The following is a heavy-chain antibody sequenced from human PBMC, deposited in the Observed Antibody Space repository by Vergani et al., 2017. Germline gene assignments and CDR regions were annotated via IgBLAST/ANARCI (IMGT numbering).Heavy chain of an antibody. CDR3: AKDLGTSSGGRWFDP. J-gene: IGHJ5*02. D-gene: IGHD6-6*01. V-gene: IGHV3-9*02. CDR2: ISWNSNSI. CDR1: GFTSAGYA. Sequence: EVQLEESGGGLVLPGRSLRLSCVASGFTSAGYAMHWVRQAPGKGLEWVSGISWNSNSIGYADSVKGRFTISRDNAKNSLYLQMNSLRAEDTALYYCAKDLGTSSGGRWFDPWGKGTLVTVSP.